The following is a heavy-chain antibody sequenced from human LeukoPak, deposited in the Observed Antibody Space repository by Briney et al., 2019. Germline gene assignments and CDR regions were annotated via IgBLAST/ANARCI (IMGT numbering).Heavy chain of an antibody. CDR1: AGSISSYY. V-gene: IGHV4-4*07. CDR3: ARVDHCGGDCYSFDY. J-gene: IGHJ4*02. CDR2: IYTSGST. D-gene: IGHD2-21*02. Sequence: SETLSLTCTVSAGSISSYYWDWIRQPAGKGLEWIGRIYTSGSTNYNPSLYNPSLKSRVTMSINASKNQFSLRLSSVTAADTAVYYCARVDHCGGDCYSFDYWGQGTLVTVSS.